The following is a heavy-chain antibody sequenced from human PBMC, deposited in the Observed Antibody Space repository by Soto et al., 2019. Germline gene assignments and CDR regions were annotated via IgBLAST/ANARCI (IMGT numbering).Heavy chain of an antibody. CDR2: ISAYTGNT. CDR3: AREGWLRSQLYYYYGMDV. V-gene: IGHV1-18*01. J-gene: IGHJ6*02. D-gene: IGHD5-12*01. Sequence: QVQLVQSGAEVKKPGASVKVSCKASGYTFASYGISWVRQAPGQGLEWMGGISAYTGNTNYAQKLQGRVTMTTDTSTSTALMELRSLRSDDTAVYYCAREGWLRSQLYYYYGMDVWGQGTTVTVSS. CDR1: GYTFASYG.